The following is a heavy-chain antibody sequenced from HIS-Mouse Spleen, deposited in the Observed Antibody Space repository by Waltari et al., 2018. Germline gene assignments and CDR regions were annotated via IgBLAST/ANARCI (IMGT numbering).Heavy chain of an antibody. J-gene: IGHJ4*02. Sequence: QVQLVQSGAEVKKPGASVKVSCKASGYTFTGYYMHWVRQAPGQGLEWMGWINPNSGGTNYAQKFQGRVTMTRDTSISTAYMELSRLRSDDTAVYYCAKMSGIYCSSTSCLSYWGQGTLVTVSS. D-gene: IGHD2-2*01. CDR1: GYTFTGYY. CDR2: INPNSGGT. CDR3: AKMSGIYCSSTSCLSY. V-gene: IGHV1-2*02.